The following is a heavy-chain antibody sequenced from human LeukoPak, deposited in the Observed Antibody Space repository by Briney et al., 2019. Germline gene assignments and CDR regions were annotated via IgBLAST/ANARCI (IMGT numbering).Heavy chain of an antibody. Sequence: SETLSLTCTVSGGSISSSTYYWGWIRQPPGKGLEWLGSIYYSGSTYYNPSLRGRVTMSVDTSKNQFFLRLTSMTAADTAVYYCARRLAARPFYGMDVWGQGATVTVSS. CDR2: IYYSGST. J-gene: IGHJ6*02. CDR1: GGSISSSTYY. CDR3: ARRLAARPFYGMDV. V-gene: IGHV4-39*07. D-gene: IGHD6-6*01.